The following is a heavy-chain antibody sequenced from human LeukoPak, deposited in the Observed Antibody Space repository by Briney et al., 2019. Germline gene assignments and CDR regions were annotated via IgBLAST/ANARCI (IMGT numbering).Heavy chain of an antibody. CDR2: MNPNSGNT. CDR3: ARDNGGTAMAYYYYYYMDV. CDR1: GYPFNNYD. D-gene: IGHD5-18*01. J-gene: IGHJ6*03. Sequence: VASVKVSCKASGYPFNNYDINWVRQATGQGLEWMGWMNPNSGNTGYAQKFQGRVTMTRNTSISTAYMELSSLRSEDTAVYYCARDNGGTAMAYYYYYYMDVWGKGTTVTISS. V-gene: IGHV1-8*01.